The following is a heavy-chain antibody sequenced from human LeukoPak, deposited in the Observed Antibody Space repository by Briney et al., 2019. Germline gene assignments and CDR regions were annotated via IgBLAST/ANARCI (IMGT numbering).Heavy chain of an antibody. CDR2: ISSSSSTI. J-gene: IGHJ4*02. Sequence: GGSLRLSCAASGFTFSSYSMNWVRQAPGKGLEWVSYISSSSSTIYYADSVKGRFTISRDNAKNSLYLQMNSLRAEDTAVYYCARDLSGIAGYTYGRGIDYWGQGTLVTVSS. D-gene: IGHD5-18*01. CDR3: ARDLSGIAGYTYGRGIDY. V-gene: IGHV3-48*01. CDR1: GFTFSSYS.